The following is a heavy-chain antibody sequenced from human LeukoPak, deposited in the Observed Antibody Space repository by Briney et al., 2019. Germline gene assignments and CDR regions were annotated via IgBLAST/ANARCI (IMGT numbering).Heavy chain of an antibody. CDR2: IKKDESKR. CDR1: GFTFSNYW. V-gene: IGHV3-7*01. Sequence: SGGSLRLSCAASGFTFSNYWMSWDRQAPGKGLEWVANIKKDESKRYYVGSVKGRFTISRDNAKNSLYLQMNSLRAEDTAVYYCAREASLYCSGDNCYWAFDLWGQGTLVTLSS. J-gene: IGHJ5*02. D-gene: IGHD2-15*01. CDR3: AREASLYCSGDNCYWAFDL.